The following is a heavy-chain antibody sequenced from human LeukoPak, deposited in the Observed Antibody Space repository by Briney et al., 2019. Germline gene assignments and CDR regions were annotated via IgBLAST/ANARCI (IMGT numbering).Heavy chain of an antibody. CDR2: ISYDGSNK. V-gene: IGHV3-30*18. J-gene: IGHJ6*04. CDR3: AELGITMIGGV. Sequence: GGSLRLSCAASGFTFSSYGMHWVRQAPGKGLEWVAVISYDGSNKYYADSVKGRFTISRDNAKNSLYLQMNSLRAEDTAVYYCAELGITMIGGVWGKGTTVTVSS. D-gene: IGHD3-10*02. CDR1: GFTFSSYG.